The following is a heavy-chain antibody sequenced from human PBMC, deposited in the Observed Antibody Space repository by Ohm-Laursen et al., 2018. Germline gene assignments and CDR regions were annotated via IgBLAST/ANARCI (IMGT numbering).Heavy chain of an antibody. D-gene: IGHD6-13*01. CDR2: IYYSGST. J-gene: IGHJ4*02. CDR1: GGSISSYY. Sequence: SETLSLTCTVSGGSISSYYWSWIRQPPGRVLDWIGYIYYSGSTNYKPSLKSRVTISVDTSKNKFSLKLSSVTAADTAVYYCARHSMFQQLGSFDYWGLGTLVTVSS. CDR3: ARHSMFQQLGSFDY. V-gene: IGHV4-59*08.